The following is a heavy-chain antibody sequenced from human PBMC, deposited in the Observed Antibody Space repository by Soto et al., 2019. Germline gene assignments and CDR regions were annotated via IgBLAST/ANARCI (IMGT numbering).Heavy chain of an antibody. CDR3: AREEVGAITSYYYYYGMDV. J-gene: IGHJ6*02. CDR2: IYYSGSA. Sequence: NLSPTCTVSGGSISSSSYYWGWIRQPPGKGLEWIGSIYYSGSAYYNPSLKSRVTMSVDTSKNQFSLKLSAVTAADTAVYYCAREEVGAITSYYYYYGMDVWGQGT. D-gene: IGHD1-26*01. V-gene: IGHV4-39*02. CDR1: GGSISSSSYY.